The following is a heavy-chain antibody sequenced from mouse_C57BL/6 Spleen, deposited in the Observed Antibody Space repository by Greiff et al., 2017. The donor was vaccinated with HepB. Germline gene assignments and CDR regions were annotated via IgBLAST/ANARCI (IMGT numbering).Heavy chain of an antibody. CDR1: GYTFTSYW. CDR3: ARGGWLSPWFAY. J-gene: IGHJ3*01. D-gene: IGHD2-3*01. Sequence: VKLVESGAELVKPGASVKMSCKASGYTFTSYWITWVKQRPGQGLEWIGDIYPGSGSTNYNEKFKSKATLTVDTSSSTAYMQLSSLTSEDSAVYYCARGGWLSPWFAYWGQGTLVTVSA. CDR2: IYPGSGST. V-gene: IGHV1-55*01.